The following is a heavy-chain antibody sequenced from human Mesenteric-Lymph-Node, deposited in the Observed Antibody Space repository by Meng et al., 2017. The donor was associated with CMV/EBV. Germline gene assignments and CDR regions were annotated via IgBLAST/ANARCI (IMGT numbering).Heavy chain of an antibody. D-gene: IGHD6-19*01. V-gene: IGHV4-59*01. CDR1: GGSFSAYY. CDR3: AREQWLAHYFDY. CDR2: VYSSGST. Sequence: SETLSLTCTVSGGSFSAYYWTWIRQPPGKGLEWIGYVYSSGSTNYNPSLKSRVTMSVDTSNKQFSLRLNSVTAADTAVYFCAREQWLAHYFDYWGQGMLVTVSS. J-gene: IGHJ4*02.